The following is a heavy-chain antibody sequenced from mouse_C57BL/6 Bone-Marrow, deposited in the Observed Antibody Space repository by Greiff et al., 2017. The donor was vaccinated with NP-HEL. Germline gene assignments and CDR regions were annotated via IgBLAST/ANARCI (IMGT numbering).Heavy chain of an antibody. CDR2: IWSGGST. V-gene: IGHV2-2*01. D-gene: IGHD2-5*01. CDR1: GFSLTSYG. Sequence: VQRVESGPGLVQPSQCLSITCTVSGFSLTSYGVHWVRQSPGKGLEWLGVIWSGGSTADNAAFISSLSISKDKSKSQVFFKMNSLQADDTAIYYCARRGYSNYPDYYDMDYWGQGTSVTVSS. J-gene: IGHJ4*01. CDR3: ARRGYSNYPDYYDMDY.